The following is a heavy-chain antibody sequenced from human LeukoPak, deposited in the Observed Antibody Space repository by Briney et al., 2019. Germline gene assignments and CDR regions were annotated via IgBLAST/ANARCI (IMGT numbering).Heavy chain of an antibody. CDR1: GFTFSDYY. D-gene: IGHD1-26*01. V-gene: IGHV3-11*01. Sequence: PGGSLRLSCTASGFTFSDYYMSWIRQAPGKGLEWVSYISGSAGTIYYADSVKGRFTISRDNAKNSLYLQMNSLRAEDTAVYYCARDRSGSYYDAFDIWGQGTMVTVSS. CDR2: ISGSAGTI. J-gene: IGHJ3*02. CDR3: ARDRSGSYYDAFDI.